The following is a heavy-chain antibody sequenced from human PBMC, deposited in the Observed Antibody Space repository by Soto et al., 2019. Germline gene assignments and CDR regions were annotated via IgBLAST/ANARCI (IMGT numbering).Heavy chain of an antibody. V-gene: IGHV1-69*01. Sequence: QVQLVQSGADVKKPGSSVKVSCQASGVTFSSETLGWVRQAPGQGLEWVGGIIPLFGTASYAQKFQGRVTITADESTSTGYMEWGSLRSDDTAVYFCATELGENPASPFDAWGQGTLVTVSS. CDR3: ATELGENPASPFDA. CDR2: IIPLFGTA. CDR1: GVTFSSET. D-gene: IGHD3-10*01. J-gene: IGHJ4*02.